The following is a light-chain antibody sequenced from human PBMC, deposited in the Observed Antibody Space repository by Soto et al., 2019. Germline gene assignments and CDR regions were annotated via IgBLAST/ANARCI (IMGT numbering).Light chain of an antibody. V-gene: IGKV3-15*01. J-gene: IGKJ2*01. CDR2: GAS. CDR1: QSVSSN. Sequence: EIVMTQSPATLSVSPGERATLSCRASQSVSSNLAWYQQKPGQAPRLLIYGASTRATGIPARFSGSGSGTEFTLTISSLQSEDFAVYYCQQYNTCPMTFGQGTKLEIK. CDR3: QQYNTCPMT.